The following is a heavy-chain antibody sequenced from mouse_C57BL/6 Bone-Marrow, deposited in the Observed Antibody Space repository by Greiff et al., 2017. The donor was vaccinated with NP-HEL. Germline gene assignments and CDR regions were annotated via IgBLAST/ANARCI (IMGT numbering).Heavy chain of an antibody. V-gene: IGHV1-81*01. CDR3: ERDYYGSSAFAY. Sequence: QVQLQQSGAELARPGASVKLSCKASGYTFTSYCISWVKQRTGQGLEWIGEIYPRSGNTYYNEKFKGKATLTADKSSSTAYMELRSLTSEDSAVYFCERDYYGSSAFAYWGQGTLVTVSA. J-gene: IGHJ3*01. D-gene: IGHD1-1*01. CDR2: IYPRSGNT. CDR1: GYTFTSYC.